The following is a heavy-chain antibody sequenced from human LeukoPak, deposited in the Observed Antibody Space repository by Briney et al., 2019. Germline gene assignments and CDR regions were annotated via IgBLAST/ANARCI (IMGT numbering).Heavy chain of an antibody. CDR3: ARAGPKTGTYDY. V-gene: IGHV3-13*01. Sequence: PGGSLRLSCAASGFTFSSYDMHWVRQATGKGLEWVSAIGTAGDTYYPGSVKGRSTISRENAKNSLYLQMNSLRAGDTAVYYCARAGPKTGTYDYWGQGTLVTVSS. D-gene: IGHD1/OR15-1a*01. CDR2: IGTAGDT. CDR1: GFTFSSYD. J-gene: IGHJ4*02.